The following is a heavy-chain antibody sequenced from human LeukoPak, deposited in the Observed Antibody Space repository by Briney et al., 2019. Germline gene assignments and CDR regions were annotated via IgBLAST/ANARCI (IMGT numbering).Heavy chain of an antibody. CDR1: GGSISSYY. Sequence: SETLSLTCTVSGGSISSYYWSWIRQPPGKGLEWIGYIYYSGSTNYNPSLKSRVTISVDTSRNQFSLKLSSVTAADTAVYYCTSGECSGGSCYALAGYWGQGTLVTVSS. V-gene: IGHV4-59*01. CDR2: IYYSGST. CDR3: TSGECSGGSCYALAGY. J-gene: IGHJ4*02. D-gene: IGHD2-15*01.